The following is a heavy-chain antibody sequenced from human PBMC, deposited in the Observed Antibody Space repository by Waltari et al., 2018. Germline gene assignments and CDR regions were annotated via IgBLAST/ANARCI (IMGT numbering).Heavy chain of an antibody. Sequence: QVQLQQWGAGLLKPSETLSLTCAVSGGSFSGYYWSWIRQPPGKGLEWIGEINHSGSTNYNPSLKSRVTISVDTSKNQFSLKLSSVTAADTAVYYCARSGSGYYFGAFDYWGQGTLVTVSS. J-gene: IGHJ4*02. CDR3: ARSGSGYYFGAFDY. V-gene: IGHV4-34*01. CDR1: GGSFSGYY. D-gene: IGHD3-22*01. CDR2: INHSGST.